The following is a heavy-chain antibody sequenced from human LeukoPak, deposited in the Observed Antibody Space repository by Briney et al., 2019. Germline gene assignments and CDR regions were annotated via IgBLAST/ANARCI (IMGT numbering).Heavy chain of an antibody. V-gene: IGHV3-30-3*01. CDR3: TRVQAGRAGLMDV. CDR2: ISYDGSNK. D-gene: IGHD6-13*01. CDR1: GFTFSSYA. J-gene: IGHJ6*02. Sequence: GGSLRLSCAASGFTFSSYAMHWVRQAPGKGLEWVAVISYDGSNKYYADSVKDRFTTSRDNAKNTLYLQMNSLRAEDTALYYCTRVQAGRAGLMDVWGRGTTVTVSS.